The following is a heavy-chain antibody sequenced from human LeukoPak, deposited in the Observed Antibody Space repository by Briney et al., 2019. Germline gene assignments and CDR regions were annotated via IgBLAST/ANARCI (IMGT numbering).Heavy chain of an antibody. CDR3: ARDVVASKSGYYFYFYLDV. J-gene: IGHJ6*03. CDR1: GYTFSNYG. V-gene: IGHV1-18*01. CDR2: INTYNSST. D-gene: IGHD2-15*01. Sequence: GASVKVSCKASGYTFSNYGISWVRQAPGQGLEWMGWINTYNSSTNYAQKLQGRVTMTTDTSTSTAYMELRSLRSDDTAVYYCARDVVASKSGYYFYFYLDVWGKGTTVTVSS.